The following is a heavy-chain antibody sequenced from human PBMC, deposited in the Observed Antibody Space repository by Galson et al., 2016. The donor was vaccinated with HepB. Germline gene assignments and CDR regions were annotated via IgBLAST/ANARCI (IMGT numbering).Heavy chain of an antibody. D-gene: IGHD3-16*01. V-gene: IGHV4-34*01. Sequence: ETLSLTCSVSGGSFSSYSWTWIRQPPGKGLEWIGEIYHSGSTHYNPSLKSRVTISVDTSKNQLSLKPNSVTATDTAVYFCARNNSDYEGALDVWGQGTTVTVS. CDR3: ARNNSDYEGALDV. CDR1: GGSFSSYS. J-gene: IGHJ6*02. CDR2: IYHSGST.